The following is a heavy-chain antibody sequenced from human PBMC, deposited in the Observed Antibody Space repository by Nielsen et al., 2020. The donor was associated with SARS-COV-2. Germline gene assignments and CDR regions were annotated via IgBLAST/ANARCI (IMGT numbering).Heavy chain of an antibody. V-gene: IGHV3-30*04. CDR2: IAYDGATA. J-gene: IGHJ5*01. CDR1: GFTFSRHA. D-gene: IGHD7-27*01. Sequence: GGSLRLSCAASGFTFSRHALHWVRQAPGKGLEWVAIIAYDGATAYNADSVKGRFIISRDNSKSTVYLEMNNLRTEDTAVYYCARETGDHTASWFDYWGQGTLVTVSA. CDR3: ARETGDHTASWFDY.